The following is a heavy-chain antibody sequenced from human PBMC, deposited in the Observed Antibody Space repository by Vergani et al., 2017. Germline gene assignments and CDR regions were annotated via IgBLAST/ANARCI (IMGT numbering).Heavy chain of an antibody. V-gene: IGHV3-11*05. J-gene: IGHJ4*02. CDR3: ARALKVYGSGSIDIGRAETYYFDY. D-gene: IGHD3-10*01. CDR2: ISSSSSYT. CDR1: GFTFSDYY. Sequence: QVQLVESGGGLVKPGGSLRLSCAASGFTFSDYYMSWIRQAPGKGLEWVSYISSSSSYTNYADSVKGRFTISRDNAKNSLYLQMNSLRAKDTAVYYCARALKVYGSGSIDIGRAETYYFDYWGQGTLVTVSS.